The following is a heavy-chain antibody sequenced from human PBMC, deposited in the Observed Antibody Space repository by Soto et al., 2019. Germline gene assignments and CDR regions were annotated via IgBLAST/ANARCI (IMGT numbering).Heavy chain of an antibody. J-gene: IGHJ4*02. D-gene: IGHD3-22*01. V-gene: IGHV1-69*13. CDR1: GGTFSSYS. CDR3: ARGPNPEYYYDSSGYYHFDY. Sequence: GASVKVSCKASGGTFSSYSISWVLQAPGQGLEWMGGIIPIFGTANYAQKFQGRVTITADESTSTAYMELSSLRSEDTAVYYCARGPNPEYYYDSSGYYHFDYWGQGTLVTVSS. CDR2: IIPIFGTA.